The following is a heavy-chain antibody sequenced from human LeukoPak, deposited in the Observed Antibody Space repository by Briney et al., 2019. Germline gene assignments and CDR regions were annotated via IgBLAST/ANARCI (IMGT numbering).Heavy chain of an antibody. CDR2: IIPILGIA. Sequence: SVKVSCKASRGTFSSYAISWVRQAPGQGLEWMGRIIPILGIANYAQKFQGRVTITADKSTSTAYMELSSLRSEDTAVYYCARDQTGTTVYYYYGMDVWGQGTTVTVSS. D-gene: IGHD1-7*01. V-gene: IGHV1-69*04. CDR3: ARDQTGTTVYYYYGMDV. CDR1: RGTFSSYA. J-gene: IGHJ6*02.